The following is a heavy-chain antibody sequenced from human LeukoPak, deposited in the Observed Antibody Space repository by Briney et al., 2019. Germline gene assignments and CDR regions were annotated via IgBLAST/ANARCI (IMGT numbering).Heavy chain of an antibody. V-gene: IGHV4-4*07. J-gene: IGHJ3*02. CDR2: IYTSGST. Sequence: SETLSLTCTVSGGSISGDYWSWLRQPAGKGLEWIGRIYTSGSTNYNPSLKSRVTMSVETSKNQFSLKLRSVTAADTAVYYCARDLDPALDIWGQGTMVTVSS. CDR1: GGSISGDY. CDR3: ARDLDPALDI.